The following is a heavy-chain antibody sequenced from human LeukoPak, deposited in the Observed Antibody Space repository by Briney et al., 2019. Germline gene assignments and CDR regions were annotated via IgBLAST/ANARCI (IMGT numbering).Heavy chain of an antibody. CDR3: ATSTAGTVGANIDY. CDR1: GFTFSSYG. Sequence: GGSLRLSCAASGFTFSSYGMHWVRQAPGKGLEWVAFIRYDGSNKYYADSVKGRFTISRDNSKNTLYLQMNSLRAEDTAVYYCATSTAGTVGANIDYWGQGTLVTVSS. V-gene: IGHV3-30*02. CDR2: IRYDGSNK. D-gene: IGHD6-13*01. J-gene: IGHJ4*02.